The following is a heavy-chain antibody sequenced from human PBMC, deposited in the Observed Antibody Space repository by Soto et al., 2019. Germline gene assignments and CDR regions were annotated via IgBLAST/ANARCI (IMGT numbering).Heavy chain of an antibody. CDR3: AAKLNYYDSSGYYPPDAFDI. CDR1: GCTFTSSA. J-gene: IGHJ3*02. V-gene: IGHV1-58*01. Sequence: SVKVSCKASGCTFTSSAVQWVRQARGQRLEWIGWIVVGSGNTNYAQKFQERGTITRDMSTITAYMELSSLRSEDTAVYYCAAKLNYYDSSGYYPPDAFDIWGQ. CDR2: IVVGSGNT. D-gene: IGHD3-22*01.